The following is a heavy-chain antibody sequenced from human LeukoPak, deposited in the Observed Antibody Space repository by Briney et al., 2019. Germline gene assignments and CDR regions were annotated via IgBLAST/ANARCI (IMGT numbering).Heavy chain of an antibody. Sequence: GASVKVSCKASGYTFTSYAISWVRQAPGQGLEWMGGIIPIFGTANYAQKFQGRVTITADESTSTAYMELSSLRSEDTAVYYCARDSGRRGGSYYFDYWGQGTLVTVSS. V-gene: IGHV1-69*13. CDR1: GYTFTSYA. D-gene: IGHD1-26*01. J-gene: IGHJ4*02. CDR2: IIPIFGTA. CDR3: ARDSGRRGGSYYFDY.